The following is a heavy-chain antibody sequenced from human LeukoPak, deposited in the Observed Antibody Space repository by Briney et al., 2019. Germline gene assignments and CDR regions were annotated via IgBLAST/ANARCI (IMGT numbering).Heavy chain of an antibody. V-gene: IGHV4-34*01. CDR1: GGSFSGYY. Sequence: SETLSLTCTVSGGSFSGYYCTWIRQPPGKGLEWIGEINHSGSANYNPSLKSRVTISLDTSKNQFSLKLSSVTAADTAVYYCARGQGTVTTHWGQGTLVTVSA. CDR2: INHSGSA. J-gene: IGHJ4*02. CDR3: ARGQGTVTTH. D-gene: IGHD4-17*01.